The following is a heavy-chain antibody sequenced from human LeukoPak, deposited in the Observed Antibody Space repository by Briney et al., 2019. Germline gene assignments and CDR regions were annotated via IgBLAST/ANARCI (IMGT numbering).Heavy chain of an antibody. V-gene: IGHV3-48*03. J-gene: IGHJ4*02. Sequence: GGSLRLSCAASGFTFSSYDMNWVRQAPGKGLEGVSYISSSGSTIYYAYSVKGRFTISRNNAKNSLYLQMNRLRAEDTAVYYCARGARGVIHQRFDYWGKGTLVTVSS. D-gene: IGHD3-10*01. CDR3: ARGARGVIHQRFDY. CDR1: GFTFSSYD. CDR2: ISSSGSTI.